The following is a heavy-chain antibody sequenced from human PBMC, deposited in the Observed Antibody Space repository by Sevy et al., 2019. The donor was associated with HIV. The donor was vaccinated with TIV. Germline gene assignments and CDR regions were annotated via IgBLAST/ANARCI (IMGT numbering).Heavy chain of an antibody. CDR1: GFIFKNYA. D-gene: IGHD1-26*01. Sequence: GGSLRLSCAASGFIFKNYAMTWVRQAPGKGLEWVSVITFSSHRTYYADSVKGRLTISMDNSKNTLYLHMDSLRAEDTAVYYCAKDRVSGSYYTGDFDSWGQGTLVTVSS. CDR2: ITFSSHRT. J-gene: IGHJ4*02. CDR3: AKDRVSGSYYTGDFDS. V-gene: IGHV3-23*01.